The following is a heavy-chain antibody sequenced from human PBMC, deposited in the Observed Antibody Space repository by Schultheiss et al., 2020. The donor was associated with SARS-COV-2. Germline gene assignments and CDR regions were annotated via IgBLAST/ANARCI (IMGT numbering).Heavy chain of an antibody. CDR3: ASGRRIAVAGTRFDY. Sequence: SQTLSLTCTVSGGSISSGSYYWSWIRQPPGKGLEWIGYIYYSGSTYYNPSLKSRVTISVDTSKNQFSLKLSSVTAADTAVYYCASGRRIAVAGTRFDYWGQGTLVTVSS. J-gene: IGHJ4*02. CDR2: IYYSGST. CDR1: GGSISSGSYY. D-gene: IGHD6-19*01. V-gene: IGHV4-31*03.